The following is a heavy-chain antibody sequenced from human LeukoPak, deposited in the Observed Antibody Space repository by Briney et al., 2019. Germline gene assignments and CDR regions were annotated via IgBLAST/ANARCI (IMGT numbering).Heavy chain of an antibody. D-gene: IGHD5-12*01. J-gene: IGHJ4*02. CDR1: GYTFTNYA. CDR2: ISAYNGNT. V-gene: IGHV1-18*03. Sequence: ASVKVSCKASGYTFTNYAISWVRQAPGQGLEWMGWISAYNGNTKYTQEFQGRVTITRDTSASTAYMELSSLRSEDMAVYYCARGIIGYSGYDPYFDYWGQGTLVTVSS. CDR3: ARGIIGYSGYDPYFDY.